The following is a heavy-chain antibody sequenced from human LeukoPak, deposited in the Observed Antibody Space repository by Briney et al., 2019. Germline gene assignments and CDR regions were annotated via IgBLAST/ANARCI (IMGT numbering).Heavy chain of an antibody. J-gene: IGHJ2*01. V-gene: IGHV4-61*02. Sequence: SETLSLTCTVSGGSISSGSYYWSWIRQPAGKGLEWIGRIYTSGSTNYNPSLKSRVTISVDTSKNQFSLKLSSVTAADTAVYYCARVFSGWYDWYFDLWGRGTLVTVSS. D-gene: IGHD6-19*01. CDR3: ARVFSGWYDWYFDL. CDR1: GGSISSGSYY. CDR2: IYTSGST.